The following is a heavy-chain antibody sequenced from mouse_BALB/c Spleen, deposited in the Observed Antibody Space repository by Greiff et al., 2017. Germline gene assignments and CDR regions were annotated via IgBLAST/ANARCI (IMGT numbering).Heavy chain of an antibody. Sequence: QVQLQQSGPGLVAPSQSLSITCTVSGFSLTGYGVNWVRQPPGKGLEWLGMIWGDGSTDYNSALKSRLSISKDNSKSQVFLKMNSLQTDDTARYYCARSYDYDAMDYWGQGTSVTVSS. J-gene: IGHJ4*01. V-gene: IGHV2-6-7*01. D-gene: IGHD6-5*01. CDR3: ARSYDYDAMDY. CDR2: IWGDGST. CDR1: GFSLTGYG.